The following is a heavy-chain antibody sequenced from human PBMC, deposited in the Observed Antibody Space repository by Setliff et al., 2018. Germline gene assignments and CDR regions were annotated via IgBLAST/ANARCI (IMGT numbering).Heavy chain of an antibody. CDR2: INHSGST. J-gene: IGHJ6*03. CDR3: ARVFKVDCAGDGCDCYGARCYYFYMDV. Sequence: KTSETLSLTCAVYGGSFSNYYWSWIRQPPGKGLEWIGEINHSGSTNYNPSLESRVTISVDTSKNQFSLRLSSVAAADTSVHYCARVFKVDCAGDGCDCYGARCYYFYMDVWGKGTTVTVSS. CDR1: GGSFSNYY. D-gene: IGHD2-21*01. V-gene: IGHV4-34*01.